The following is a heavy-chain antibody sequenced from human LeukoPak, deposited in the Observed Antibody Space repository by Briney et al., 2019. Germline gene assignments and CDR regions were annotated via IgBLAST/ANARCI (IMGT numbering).Heavy chain of an antibody. V-gene: IGHV1-24*01. CDR3: ARESVVVPAAISD. Sequence: ASVKVSCKVSGYTLTELSMHWVRQAPGKGLEWMGGFDPEDGETIYAQKFQGRVTITADESTSTAYMELSSLRSEDTAVYYCARESVVVPAAISDWGQGTLVTVSS. CDR1: GYTLTELS. CDR2: FDPEDGET. J-gene: IGHJ4*02. D-gene: IGHD2-2*02.